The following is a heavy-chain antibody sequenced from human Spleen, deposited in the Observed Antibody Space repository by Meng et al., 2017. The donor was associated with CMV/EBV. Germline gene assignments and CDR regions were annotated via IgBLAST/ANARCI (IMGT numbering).Heavy chain of an antibody. Sequence: GESLKISCAASGFTFSGYWMHRVRQVPGKGLVWVSRIHSDGSNINYADSVKGRFTISRDNSKNTVALQMNSLIIEDTAVYYCARDGLCSSTSCHGGGWFDPWGQGTLVTVSS. V-gene: IGHV3-74*01. CDR1: GFTFSGYW. J-gene: IGHJ5*02. D-gene: IGHD2-2*01. CDR2: IHSDGSNI. CDR3: ARDGLCSSTSCHGGGWFDP.